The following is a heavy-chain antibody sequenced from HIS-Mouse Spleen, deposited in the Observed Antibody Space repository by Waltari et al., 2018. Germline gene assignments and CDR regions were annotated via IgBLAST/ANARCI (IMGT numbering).Heavy chain of an antibody. CDR1: GGSISRSSYY. D-gene: IGHD6-13*01. Sequence: QLQLQESGPGLVKPSETLSLTCTVSGGSISRSSYYWGWIRQPPGKWLEWIGSIYYSGSTYYNPSLKSRVTISVDTSKNQFSLKLSSVTAADTAVYYCAREIPYSSSWYDWYFDLWGRGTLVTVSS. J-gene: IGHJ2*01. CDR3: AREIPYSSSWYDWYFDL. CDR2: IYYSGST. V-gene: IGHV4-39*07.